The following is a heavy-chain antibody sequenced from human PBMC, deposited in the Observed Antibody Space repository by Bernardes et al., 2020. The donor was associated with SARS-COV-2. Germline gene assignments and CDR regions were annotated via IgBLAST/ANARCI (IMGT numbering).Heavy chain of an antibody. J-gene: IGHJ4*02. D-gene: IGHD3-22*01. CDR1: GYTFTSYD. CDR2: MNPNSGNT. Sequence: ASVKVSCKASGYTFTSYDINWVRQATGQGLEWMGWMNPNSGNTGYAQKFQGRVTMTRNTSISTAYMELSSLRSEDTAVYYCARPADGSSGYYLLYYFDYWGQGTLVTVSS. V-gene: IGHV1-8*01. CDR3: ARPADGSSGYYLLYYFDY.